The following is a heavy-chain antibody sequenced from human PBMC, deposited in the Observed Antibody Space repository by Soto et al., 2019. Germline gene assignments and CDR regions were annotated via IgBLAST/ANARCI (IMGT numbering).Heavy chain of an antibody. J-gene: IGHJ4*02. Sequence: GASVKVSCKASGYTFTGYYMHWVRQAPGQGLEWMGWINPNSGGTNYAQKFQGWVTMTRDTSISTAYMELSRLRSDDTAVYYCAKDIDDILTGYSGHWGQGTLVTVSS. CDR1: GYTFTGYY. D-gene: IGHD3-9*01. CDR3: AKDIDDILTGYSGH. CDR2: INPNSGGT. V-gene: IGHV1-2*04.